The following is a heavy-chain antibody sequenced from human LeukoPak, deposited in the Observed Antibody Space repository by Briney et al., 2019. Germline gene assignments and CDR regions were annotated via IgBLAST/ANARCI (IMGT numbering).Heavy chain of an antibody. CDR2: SSRSTSCI. CDR3: ARDRAGTTLIRHHDYYYMDV. V-gene: IGHV3-21*01. J-gene: IGHJ6*03. Sequence: PGGSLRLSCAASGFTFSSYSMNWVRQAPGKWLEWVSSSSRSTSCIYYADSLKGRFTISRDNAKNSLYMQMNSLRAEDTAVYYCARDRAGTTLIRHHDYYYMDVWGKGTTVTVSS. D-gene: IGHD1-1*01. CDR1: GFTFSSYS.